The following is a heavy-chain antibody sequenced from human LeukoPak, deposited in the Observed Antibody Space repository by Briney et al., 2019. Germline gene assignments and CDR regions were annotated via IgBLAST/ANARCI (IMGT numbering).Heavy chain of an antibody. D-gene: IGHD3/OR15-3a*01. CDR3: AKRDYPSPTDFYPLFDY. Sequence: GRSLRLSCAASGFVFDNYAMAWVRQAPGKGLEWVSGISGSAERMYYADSVRGRFTISRDNSKNTLFLQLNSLRADDTAVYFCAKRDYPSPTDFYPLFDYWGQGALVTVSS. V-gene: IGHV3-23*01. J-gene: IGHJ4*02. CDR2: ISGSAERM. CDR1: GFVFDNYA.